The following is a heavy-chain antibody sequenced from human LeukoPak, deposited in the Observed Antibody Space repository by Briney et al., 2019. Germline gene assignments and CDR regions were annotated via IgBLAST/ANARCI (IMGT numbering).Heavy chain of an antibody. Sequence: SETLSLTCTVSGYSISSGYYWGWIRQPPGKGLEWIGSIYLSGSTYYNPSLKSRVTISVDTSKNQFSLKLSSVTAADTALYYCARVKSGSWYWFDPWGQGTLVTVSS. CDR1: GYSISSGYY. V-gene: IGHV4-38-2*02. J-gene: IGHJ5*02. D-gene: IGHD6-13*01. CDR3: ARVKSGSWYWFDP. CDR2: IYLSGST.